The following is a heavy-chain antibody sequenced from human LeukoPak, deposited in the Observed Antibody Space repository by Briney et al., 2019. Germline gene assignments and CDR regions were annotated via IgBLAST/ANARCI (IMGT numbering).Heavy chain of an antibody. CDR1: GFTFSSYA. Sequence: GGSLRLSCAASGFTFSSYAMNWVRQAPGKGLEWVSAVRGGDAGTSYADSVKGRFTISRDNSKNTLYLQMNSLRADDTAVYYCAKNRGGSYYSGSDYWGQGTLVTVSS. J-gene: IGHJ4*02. CDR2: VRGGDAGT. V-gene: IGHV3-23*01. D-gene: IGHD1-26*01. CDR3: AKNRGGSYYSGSDY.